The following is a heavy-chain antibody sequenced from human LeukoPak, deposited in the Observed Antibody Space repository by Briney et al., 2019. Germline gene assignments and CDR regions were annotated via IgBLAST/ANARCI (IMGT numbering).Heavy chain of an antibody. CDR2: IYYSGST. CDR1: GGSISSSSYY. J-gene: IGHJ5*02. CDR3: ARGVIIAVAGTGWFDP. V-gene: IGHV4-39*07. Sequence: SETLSLTCTVSGGSISSSSYYWGWIRQPPGKGLEWIGSIYYSGSTNYNPSLKSRVTISVDTSKNQFSLKLSSVTAADTAVYYCARGVIIAVAGTGWFDPWGQGTLVTVSS. D-gene: IGHD6-19*01.